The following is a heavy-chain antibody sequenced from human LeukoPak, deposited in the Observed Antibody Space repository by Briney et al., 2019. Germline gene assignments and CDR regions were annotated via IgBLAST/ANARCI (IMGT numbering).Heavy chain of an antibody. J-gene: IGHJ6*03. D-gene: IGHD6-13*01. CDR3: ARDPIAAAGYYYYYMDV. V-gene: IGHV1-2*02. Sequence: ASVKVSCKASGYTFTGYYMHWVRQAPGQGLEWMGWINPNSGGTNYAQKFQGRVTMTRDTSISTAYMELSRLRSDGTAVYYCARDPIAAAGYYYYYMDVWGKGTTVTVSS. CDR2: INPNSGGT. CDR1: GYTFTGYY.